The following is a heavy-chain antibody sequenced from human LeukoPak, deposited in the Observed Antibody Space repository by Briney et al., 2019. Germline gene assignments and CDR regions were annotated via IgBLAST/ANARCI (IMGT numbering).Heavy chain of an antibody. CDR1: SGSFSGYY. CDR2: INHSGST. V-gene: IGHV4-34*01. CDR3: ARGRGGYSYGQVDY. D-gene: IGHD5-18*01. Sequence: SETLSLTCAVYSGSFSGYYWSWISQPPGKGLEWIGEINHSGSTNYNPSLKSRVTISVDTSKNQFSLKLSSVTAADTAVYYCARGRGGYSYGQVDYWGQGTLVTVSS. J-gene: IGHJ4*02.